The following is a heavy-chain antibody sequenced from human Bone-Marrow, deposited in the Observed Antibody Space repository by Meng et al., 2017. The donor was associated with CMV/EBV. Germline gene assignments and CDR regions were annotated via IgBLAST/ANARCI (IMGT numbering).Heavy chain of an antibody. Sequence: GESLKISCAASGFTFSSYDMHWVRQATGKGLEWVSAIGTAGDTYYPGSVKGRFTISRENAKNSLYLQMNSLRAGDTAVYYCAVGRDIVVVPAATATYYGMDVWGQGNTVTVYS. V-gene: IGHV3-13*01. CDR2: IGTAGDT. CDR3: AVGRDIVVVPAATATYYGMDV. D-gene: IGHD2-2*01. J-gene: IGHJ6*02. CDR1: GFTFSSYD.